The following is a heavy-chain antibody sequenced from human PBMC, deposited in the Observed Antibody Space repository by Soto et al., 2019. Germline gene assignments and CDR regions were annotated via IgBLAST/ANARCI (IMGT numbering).Heavy chain of an antibody. V-gene: IGHV1-8*01. Sequence: ASVKVSCKASGYTFTSYDINWVRQATGQGLEWMGWMNPNSGNTGYAQKFQGRVTMTRNTSISTAYMELSSLRSEDTAVYYCARGRRGYYGSGVLRGFDPWGQETLVTVSS. D-gene: IGHD3-10*01. CDR3: ARGRRGYYGSGVLRGFDP. J-gene: IGHJ5*02. CDR1: GYTFTSYD. CDR2: MNPNSGNT.